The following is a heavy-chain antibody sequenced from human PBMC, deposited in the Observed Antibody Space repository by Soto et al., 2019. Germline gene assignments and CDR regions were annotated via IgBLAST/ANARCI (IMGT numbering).Heavy chain of an antibody. CDR1: GGSISSGGYY. V-gene: IGHV4-31*03. CDR2: NYYSGIT. J-gene: IGHJ6*02. Sequence: SETLSLTCTVSGGSISSGGYYWTWIRQHPGKGLEWIGYNYYSGITYYNPSLKSRVTISLDTSKNQFSLKLSSVTAADTAVYYCARGSSIAGLSYGMDVWGQGTTVTVSS. D-gene: IGHD6-6*01. CDR3: ARGSSIAGLSYGMDV.